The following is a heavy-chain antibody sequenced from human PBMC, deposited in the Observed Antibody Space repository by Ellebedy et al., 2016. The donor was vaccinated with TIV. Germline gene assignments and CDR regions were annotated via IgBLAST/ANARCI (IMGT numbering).Heavy chain of an antibody. D-gene: IGHD2-2*01. CDR2: IYGGCTI. Sequence: GESLKISCAASGFTVSSNFMTWVRQAPGKGLEWVSVIYGGCTIRYADSVKGRFTISRDNSKNTVDLQLNSLRAEDTAVYYCARPTVPATICGACGMDVWGQGTTVIVSS. J-gene: IGHJ6*02. CDR3: ARPTVPATICGACGMDV. CDR1: GFTVSSNF. V-gene: IGHV3-53*01.